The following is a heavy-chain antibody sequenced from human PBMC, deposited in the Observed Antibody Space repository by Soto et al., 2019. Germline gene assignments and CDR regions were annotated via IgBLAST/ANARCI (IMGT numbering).Heavy chain of an antibody. Sequence: QVQLVESGGGLVKPGGSLRLSCAASGFTFSDYYMSWLRQAPGKGLEWVSYISSTGTTTYYADSVKGRFSISRDNAKNSLYLQMNSLRAEDTAVYYCARVRGSYSVDYWGQGTLVTVSS. V-gene: IGHV3-11*01. CDR2: ISSTGTTT. CDR3: ARVRGSYSVDY. D-gene: IGHD6-13*01. J-gene: IGHJ4*02. CDR1: GFTFSDYY.